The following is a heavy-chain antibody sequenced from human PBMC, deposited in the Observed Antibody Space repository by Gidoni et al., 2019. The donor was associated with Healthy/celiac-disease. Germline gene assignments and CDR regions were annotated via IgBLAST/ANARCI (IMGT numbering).Heavy chain of an antibody. CDR1: GGSFSGYY. J-gene: IGHJ5*02. V-gene: IGHV4-34*01. CDR3: AREANRRVRFLEWLEVHPLPRGRGGFDP. CDR2: INHSGST. D-gene: IGHD3-3*01. Sequence: QVQLQQWGAGLLKPSETLSLTCAVYGGSFSGYYWSWIRQPPGKGLEWIGEINHSGSTNYNPSLKSRVTISVDTSKNQFSLKLSSVTAADTAVYYCAREANRRVRFLEWLEVHPLPRGRGGFDPWGQGTLVTVSS.